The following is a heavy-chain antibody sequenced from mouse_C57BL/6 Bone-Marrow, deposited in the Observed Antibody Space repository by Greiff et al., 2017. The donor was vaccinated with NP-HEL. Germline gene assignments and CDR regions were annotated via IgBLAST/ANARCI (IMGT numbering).Heavy chain of an antibody. D-gene: IGHD1-1*01. CDR2: IYPRSGNT. CDR3: ARGATVVATRWYFDV. J-gene: IGHJ1*03. CDR1: GYTFTSYG. V-gene: IGHV1-81*01. Sequence: VQGVESGAELARPGASVKLSCKASGYTFTSYGISWVKQRTGQGLEWIGEIYPRSGNTYYNEKFKGKATLTADKSSSTAYMELRSLTSEDSAVYFCARGATVVATRWYFDVWGTGTTVTVSS.